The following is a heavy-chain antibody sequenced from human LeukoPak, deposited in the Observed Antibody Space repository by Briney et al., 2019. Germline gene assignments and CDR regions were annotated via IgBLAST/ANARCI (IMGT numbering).Heavy chain of an antibody. D-gene: IGHD6-13*01. CDR1: GGTFGSYA. J-gene: IGHJ4*02. CDR3: ARSGYSSSWYPKYYFDY. V-gene: IGHV1-69*13. CDR2: IIPIFGTA. Sequence: GASVKVSCKASGGTFGSYAISWVRQAPGQGLEWMGGIIPIFGTANYAQKFQGRVTITADESTSTAYMELSSLRSEDTAVYYCARSGYSSSWYPKYYFDYWGQGTLVTVSS.